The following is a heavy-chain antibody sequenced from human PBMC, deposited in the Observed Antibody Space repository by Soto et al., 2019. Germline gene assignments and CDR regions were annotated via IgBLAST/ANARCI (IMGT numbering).Heavy chain of an antibody. J-gene: IGHJ6*02. V-gene: IGHV4-39*01. Sequence: PETLPLTCTVSGGSISSSSYYWGWIRQPPGKGLEWIGSIYYSGSTYYNPSLKSRVTISVDTSKNQFSLKLSSVTAADTAVYYCARSMVTGSRLYYYYGMDVWGQGTTVTVSS. CDR1: GGSISSSSYY. D-gene: IGHD5-18*01. CDR2: IYYSGST. CDR3: ARSMVTGSRLYYYYGMDV.